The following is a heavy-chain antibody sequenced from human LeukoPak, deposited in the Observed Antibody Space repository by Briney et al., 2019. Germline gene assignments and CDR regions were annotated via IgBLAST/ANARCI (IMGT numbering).Heavy chain of an antibody. CDR2: ISSNGDNT. Sequence: GGSLRLSCSVSGFTFSTYVMHWVRQAPGKGLECVSAISSNGDNTYYADSVKGRFTISRDNSKNTLYLQMSSLRADDTAVYYCVRGTGYWGQGTLGTVSS. CDR1: GFTFSTYV. CDR3: VRGTGY. J-gene: IGHJ4*02. V-gene: IGHV3-64D*06.